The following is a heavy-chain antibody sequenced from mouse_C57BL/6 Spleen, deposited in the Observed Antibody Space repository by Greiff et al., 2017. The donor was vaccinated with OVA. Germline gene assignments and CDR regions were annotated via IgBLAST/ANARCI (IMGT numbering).Heavy chain of an antibody. D-gene: IGHD6-1*01. CDR3: ARTPLPGAMDY. Sequence: VQLQQSGAELVKPGASVKLSCKASGYTFTSYWMHWVKQRPGQGLEWIGMIHPNSGSTNYNEKFKSKATLTVDKSSSTAYMQLSSLTSEDSAVYYCARTPLPGAMDYWGQGTSVTVSS. V-gene: IGHV1-64*01. J-gene: IGHJ4*01. CDR2: IHPNSGST. CDR1: GYTFTSYW.